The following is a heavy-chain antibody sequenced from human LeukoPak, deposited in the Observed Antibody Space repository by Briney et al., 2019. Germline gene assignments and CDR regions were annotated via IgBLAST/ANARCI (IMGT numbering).Heavy chain of an antibody. V-gene: IGHV3-9*01. CDR3: ARGEWSSSPFDY. CDR1: GFTFDDYA. CDR2: ISWNSGSI. D-gene: IGHD6-6*01. Sequence: PGGSLRLSCAASGFTFDDYAMHWVRQAPGKGLEWVSGISWNSGSIGHADSVKGRFTISRDNAKNSLYLQLNSLRAEDTALYYCARGEWSSSPFDYWGQGTLVTVSS. J-gene: IGHJ4*02.